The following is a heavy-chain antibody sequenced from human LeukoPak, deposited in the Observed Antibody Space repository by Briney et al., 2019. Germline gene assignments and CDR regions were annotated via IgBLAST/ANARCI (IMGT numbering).Heavy chain of an antibody. Sequence: QSGGSLRLSCAAPGFTFSSYGMHWVRQAPGKGLEWVAFIRYDGSNKYYADSVKGRFTISRDNSKNTLYLQMNSLRAEDTALYYCARGSRAIVSTKFARGRYMDVWGKGTTVTVSS. J-gene: IGHJ6*03. D-gene: IGHD5/OR15-5a*01. CDR3: ARGSRAIVSTKFARGRYMDV. CDR2: IRYDGSNK. CDR1: GFTFSSYG. V-gene: IGHV3-30*02.